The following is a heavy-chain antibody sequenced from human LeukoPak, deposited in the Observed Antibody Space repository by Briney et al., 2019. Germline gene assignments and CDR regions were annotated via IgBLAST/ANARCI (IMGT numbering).Heavy chain of an antibody. CDR3: ANQARWFGEEEYFQH. Sequence: GGSLRLSCAASGFTFSSYGVHWVRQAPGKGLEWVAVISYDGSNKYYADSVKGRFTISRDNSKNTLYLQMNSLRAEGTAVYYCANQARWFGEEEYFQHWGQGTLVTVSS. CDR1: GFTFSSYG. CDR2: ISYDGSNK. V-gene: IGHV3-30*18. J-gene: IGHJ1*01. D-gene: IGHD3-10*01.